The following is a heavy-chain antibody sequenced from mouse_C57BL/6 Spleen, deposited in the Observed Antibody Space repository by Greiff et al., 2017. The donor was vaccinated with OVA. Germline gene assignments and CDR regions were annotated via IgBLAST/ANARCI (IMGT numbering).Heavy chain of an antibody. Sequence: EVKLVESGEGLVKPGGSLKLSCAASGFTFSSYAMSWVRQTPEKRLEWVAYISRGGDYIYYADTVKGRFTISRDNARNTLYLQMSSLKSEDTAMYYCTRDRNWGFDYWGQGTTLTVSS. CDR2: ISRGGDYI. CDR1: GFTFSSYA. V-gene: IGHV5-9-1*02. D-gene: IGHD4-1*01. CDR3: TRDRNWGFDY. J-gene: IGHJ2*01.